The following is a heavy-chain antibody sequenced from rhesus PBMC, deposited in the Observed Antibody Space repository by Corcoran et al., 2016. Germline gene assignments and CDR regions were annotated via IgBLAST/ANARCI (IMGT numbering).Heavy chain of an antibody. J-gene: IGHJ3*01. CDR2: LGGSSGRT. D-gene: IGHD6-19*01. Sequence: QVQLQASGPGLVKPSETLSLTCAVSGVSIRGYYWTCLRPPPGKGLEWIGYLGGSSGRTYYNPSLKSRVTMSTDTSKNQFSLKLSSVTAADTAVYYCARGSSTDDAFDFWGQGLRVTVSS. CDR3: ARGSSTDDAFDF. V-gene: IGHV4-165*02. CDR1: GVSIRGYY.